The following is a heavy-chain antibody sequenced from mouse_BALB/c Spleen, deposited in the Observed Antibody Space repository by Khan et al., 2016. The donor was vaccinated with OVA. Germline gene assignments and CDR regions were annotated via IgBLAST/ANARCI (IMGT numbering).Heavy chain of an antibody. D-gene: IGHD1-1*01. Sequence: VELVESGGDLVKPGGSLKLSCAASGFTFSTYGMSWVRQTPDKRLEWVATVSTGGSYTYYPDSVKGRFTISRDNAKNTLYLQMSSLKSEETAMFYCARLAYYYDSEGFAYWGQGTLVTVSA. V-gene: IGHV5-6*01. CDR3: ARLAYYYDSEGFAY. J-gene: IGHJ3*01. CDR2: VSTGGSYT. CDR1: GFTFSTYG.